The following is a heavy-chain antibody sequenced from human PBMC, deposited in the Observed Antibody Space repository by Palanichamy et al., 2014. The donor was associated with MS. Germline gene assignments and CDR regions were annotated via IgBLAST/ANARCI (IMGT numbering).Heavy chain of an antibody. J-gene: IGHJ4*02. CDR2: INEDGSAK. CDR3: ARGPRPGSRSYRFDY. CDR1: GFTFSGCY. Sequence: EVQLVESGGGLVQPGGSLKLSCVASGFTFSGCYMSWVRQAPGKGLEWVANINEDGSAKFYVDSVKGRFTISRDNAKNSLYLQMNSLSADDTAVFYCARGPRPGSRSYRFDYWGQGTLVAVSS. V-gene: IGHV3-7*01. D-gene: IGHD3-16*02.